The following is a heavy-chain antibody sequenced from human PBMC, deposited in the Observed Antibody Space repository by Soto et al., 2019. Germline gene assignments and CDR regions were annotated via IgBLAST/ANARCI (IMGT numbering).Heavy chain of an antibody. J-gene: IGHJ4*02. Sequence: WGSLRLSCAASGFTFSSYAMHWVRQAPGKGLEWVAVISYDGSNKYYADSVKGRFTISRDNSKNTLYLQMNSLRAEDTAVYYCARVPQWLAGPFDYWGQGTLVTVSS. V-gene: IGHV3-30-3*01. CDR1: GFTFSSYA. D-gene: IGHD6-19*01. CDR2: ISYDGSNK. CDR3: ARVPQWLAGPFDY.